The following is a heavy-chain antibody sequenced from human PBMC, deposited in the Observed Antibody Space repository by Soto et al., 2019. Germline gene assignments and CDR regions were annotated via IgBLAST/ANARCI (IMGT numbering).Heavy chain of an antibody. Sequence: EVHLLESGGGLVKPGGSLRLSCAASGFTFNSYAMNWVRQAPGKGLEWVSAISGSGGSTYYADSVKGRFTVSRDNAKNTLYLQMNSLRAEDTAVYYCAKVYSGWYFDYWGKGTLVTVSS. J-gene: IGHJ4*02. CDR2: ISGSGGST. V-gene: IGHV3-23*01. D-gene: IGHD6-19*01. CDR1: GFTFNSYA. CDR3: AKVYSGWYFDY.